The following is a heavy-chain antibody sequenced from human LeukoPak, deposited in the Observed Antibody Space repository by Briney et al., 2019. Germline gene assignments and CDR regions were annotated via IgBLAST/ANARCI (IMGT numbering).Heavy chain of an antibody. J-gene: IGHJ5*02. CDR1: GGSFSGYY. V-gene: IGHV4-34*01. CDR2: INHSGST. D-gene: IGHD2-8*01. CDR3: ARDRCTNGVCYNGTAPFDP. Sequence: PSETLSLTCAVDGGSFSGYYWSWIRQPPGKGLEWIGEINHSGSTNYNPSLKCRVTISVDTSKNQFSLKLSSVTAADTAVYYCARDRCTNGVCYNGTAPFDPWGQGTLVTVSS.